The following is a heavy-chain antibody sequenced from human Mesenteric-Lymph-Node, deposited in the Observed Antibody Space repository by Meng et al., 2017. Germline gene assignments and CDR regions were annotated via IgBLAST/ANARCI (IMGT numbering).Heavy chain of an antibody. J-gene: IGHJ3*02. V-gene: IGHV5-51*01. CDR2: IYPGDSDT. CDR1: GYSFTSYW. CDR3: ATRLCGGDCYSDAFDI. Sequence: KVSCKGSGYSFTSYWIGWVRQMPGKGLEWMGIIYPGDSDTRYSPSFQGQVTISADKSISTAYLQWSSLKASDTAMYYCATRLCGGDCYSDAFDIWGQGTMVTVSS. D-gene: IGHD2-21*02.